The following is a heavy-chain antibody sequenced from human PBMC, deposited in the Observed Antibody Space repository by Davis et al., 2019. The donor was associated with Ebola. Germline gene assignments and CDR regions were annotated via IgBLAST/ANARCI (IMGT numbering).Heavy chain of an antibody. V-gene: IGHV3-74*01. Sequence: HTGGSLRLSCAASGFTFSSYWMHWVRHAPGKGLVWVSRVNPDGSRAAYADSVKGRFTISRDNAKNSLYLQMNSLRAGDAAVYYCARAKYSGWGMDVWGQGTTVTVSS. CDR1: GFTFSSYW. CDR2: VNPDGSRA. CDR3: ARAKYSGWGMDV. J-gene: IGHJ6*02. D-gene: IGHD5-12*01.